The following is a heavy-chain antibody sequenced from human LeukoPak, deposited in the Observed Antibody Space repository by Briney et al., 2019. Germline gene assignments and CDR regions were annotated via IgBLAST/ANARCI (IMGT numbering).Heavy chain of an antibody. CDR1: GYTFSSYG. CDR2: ISAYDGNI. V-gene: IGHV1-18*01. CDR3: ARAVRGYSYAYLPY. Sequence: ASVKVSCKASGYTFSSYGISWVRQAPGQGLEWMGWISAYDGNIDYAQNLQGRVTMTTDTSTSTAYMELRSLRSDDTAVYYCARAVRGYSYAYLPYWGQGTLVTVS. J-gene: IGHJ4*02. D-gene: IGHD5-18*01.